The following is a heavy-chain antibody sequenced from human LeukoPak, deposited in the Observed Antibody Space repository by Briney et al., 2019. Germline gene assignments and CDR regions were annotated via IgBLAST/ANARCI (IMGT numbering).Heavy chain of an antibody. V-gene: IGHV4-59*01. CDR1: GGSISSYY. CDR2: IYYSGST. Sequence: SETLSLTCTVSGGSISSYYWSWIRQPPGKGLEWIGYIYYSGSTNYNPSLKSRVTISADTSKNQFSLKLSSVTAADTAVYYCATHDYGDPNAFDIWGQGTMVTVSS. CDR3: ATHDYGDPNAFDI. J-gene: IGHJ3*02. D-gene: IGHD4-17*01.